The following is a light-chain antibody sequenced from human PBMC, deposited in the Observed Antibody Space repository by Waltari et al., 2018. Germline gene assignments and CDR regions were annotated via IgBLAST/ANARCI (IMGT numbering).Light chain of an antibody. CDR2: DTS. V-gene: IGKV3-11*01. CDR1: ESVSNY. J-gene: IGKJ4*01. Sequence: DIVLTQSPVTLSLAEGERATLSCRASESVSNYLAWYQQKPGQSPTLLIYDTSKRATGIPGRFSGSGYGTDFTLTINNLEAEDFALYYCQQGVILPLTFGGGTKLEIK. CDR3: QQGVILPLT.